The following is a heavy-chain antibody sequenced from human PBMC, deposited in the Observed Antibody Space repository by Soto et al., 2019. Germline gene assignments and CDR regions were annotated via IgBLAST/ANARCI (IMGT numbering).Heavy chain of an antibody. CDR2: IIPIFGTA. CDR1: GGTFSSYA. V-gene: IGHV1-69*01. Sequence: QVQLVQSGAEVKKPGSSVKVSCTASGGTFSSYAISWVRQAPGQGLEWMGGIIPIFGTANYAQKFQGRVTITADESTSTAYMELSSLRSEDTAVYYCAREGAKGYCSSTSCSRYFDYWGQGTLVTVSS. D-gene: IGHD2-2*01. CDR3: AREGAKGYCSSTSCSRYFDY. J-gene: IGHJ4*02.